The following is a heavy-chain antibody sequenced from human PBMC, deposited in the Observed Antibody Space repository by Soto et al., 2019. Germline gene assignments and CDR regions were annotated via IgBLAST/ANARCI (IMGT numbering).Heavy chain of an antibody. CDR2: ISDSGATT. CDR3: AKEDTSSGSPDY. Sequence: GGSLRLSCAASGFPFGENSISWVRQAPWKGLEWVSGISDSGATTYYADSVRGRFTISRDNSKNTLYLQMKSLRAEDSASYYCAKEDTSSGSPDYWGQGALVTVSS. CDR1: GFPFGENS. V-gene: IGHV3-23*01. J-gene: IGHJ4*02. D-gene: IGHD6-19*01.